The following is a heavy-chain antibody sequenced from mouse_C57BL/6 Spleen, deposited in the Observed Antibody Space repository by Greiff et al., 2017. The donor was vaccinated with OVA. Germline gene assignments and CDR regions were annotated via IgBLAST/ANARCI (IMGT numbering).Heavy chain of an antibody. D-gene: IGHD1-1*01. CDR3: ADYYGSSDAMDY. V-gene: IGHV1-82*01. Sequence: VQLQQSGPELVKPGASVKISCKASGYAFSSSWMNWVKQRPGKGLEWIGRIYPGDGDTNYNGKFKGKATLTADKSSSTAYMQLSSLTSEDSAVYFCADYYGSSDAMDYWGQGTSVTVSS. J-gene: IGHJ4*01. CDR1: GYAFSSSW. CDR2: IYPGDGDT.